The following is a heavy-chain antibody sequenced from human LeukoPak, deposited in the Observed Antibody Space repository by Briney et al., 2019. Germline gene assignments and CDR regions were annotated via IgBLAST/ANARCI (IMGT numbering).Heavy chain of an antibody. J-gene: IGHJ4*02. Sequence: PGGSLRLSCVASGFTFSRYWMHWVRQAPGKELVWVSRISSDHSSTNYAASVKGRFTVSRDNAKNTLYLQMNNLRAEDTALYYCARPSEDYGDYGGYFDSWGQGTLVTVSS. CDR3: ARPSEDYGDYGGYFDS. CDR1: GFTFSRYW. D-gene: IGHD4-17*01. V-gene: IGHV3-74*01. CDR2: ISSDHSST.